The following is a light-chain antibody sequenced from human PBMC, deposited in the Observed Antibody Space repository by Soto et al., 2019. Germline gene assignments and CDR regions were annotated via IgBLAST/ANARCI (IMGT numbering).Light chain of an antibody. V-gene: IGKV3-20*01. J-gene: IGKJ1*01. CDR1: QSVSSNY. CDR2: GAS. Sequence: EIVLTQSPGTLSLSPGERATLSCTASQSVSSNYLAWYQQKPGQAPRLLIYGASSRATGIPDRFSGSGSGTDFTLTISRLEPEDLPVYSCQQYGGSPRTFGQGTKVEIK. CDR3: QQYGGSPRT.